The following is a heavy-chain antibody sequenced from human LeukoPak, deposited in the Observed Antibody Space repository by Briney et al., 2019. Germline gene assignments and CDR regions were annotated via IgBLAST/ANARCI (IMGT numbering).Heavy chain of an antibody. CDR3: ARGRAAAGIFGCFYYYMDV. D-gene: IGHD6-13*01. CDR2: INPNSGGT. V-gene: IGHV1-2*02. J-gene: IGHJ6*03. CDR1: GYTFTGYY. Sequence: ASVKVSCKASGYTFTGYYMHWVRQAPGQGLEWMGWINPNSGGTNYAQKFQGRVTMTRDTSTSTAYMELSRLRSDDPAVYYCARGRAAAGIFGCFYYYMDVWGKGTTVTVSS.